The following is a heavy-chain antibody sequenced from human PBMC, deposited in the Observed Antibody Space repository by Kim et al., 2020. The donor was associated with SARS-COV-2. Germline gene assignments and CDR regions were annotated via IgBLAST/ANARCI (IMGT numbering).Heavy chain of an antibody. V-gene: IGHV4-4*07. J-gene: IGHJ4*02. CDR3: ARIGNYYDSYFDD. Sequence: NPPLKSRVTMSVDTSKNQFSLKLISVTAADTAVNYCARIGNYYDSYFDDWGQGTLVTVSS. D-gene: IGHD1-26*01.